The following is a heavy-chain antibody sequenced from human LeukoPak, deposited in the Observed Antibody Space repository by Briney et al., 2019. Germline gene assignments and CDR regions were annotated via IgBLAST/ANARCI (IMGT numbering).Heavy chain of an antibody. Sequence: GGSLRLSCVASGFTFSSHWMHWVRQAPGTGLVWVAGILTDGITTTYADSVKGRFTISRDNAENTLYLQMNSLRPEDTALYYCLGKPIYSWGQGTLVTVSS. J-gene: IGHJ4*02. D-gene: IGHD1-26*01. CDR2: ILTDGITT. CDR1: GFTFSSHW. V-gene: IGHV3-74*01. CDR3: LGKPIYS.